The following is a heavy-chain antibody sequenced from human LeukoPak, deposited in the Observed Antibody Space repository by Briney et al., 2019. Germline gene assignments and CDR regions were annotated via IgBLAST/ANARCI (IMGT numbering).Heavy chain of an antibody. Sequence: SETLSLTCTVSGGSISSYYWSWIRQPPGKGLEWIGYIYYSGSTNYNPSLKSRVTISVDTSKNQFSLKLSSVTAADTAVYYCARGGGSSWYTAAFDIWGQGTMVPVSS. V-gene: IGHV4-59*01. CDR2: IYYSGST. CDR3: ARGGGSSWYTAAFDI. D-gene: IGHD6-13*01. J-gene: IGHJ3*02. CDR1: GGSISSYY.